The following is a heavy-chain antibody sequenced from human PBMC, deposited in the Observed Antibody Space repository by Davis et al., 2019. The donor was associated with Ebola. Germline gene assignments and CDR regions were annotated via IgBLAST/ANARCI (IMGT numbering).Heavy chain of an antibody. Sequence: GALKISCAVSGFTLSNHGMSWVRQAPGKGLEWVSSINGPGSDTFYAGSVKGRFTISRDNSKNTLYLQMNRLRVDDTALYYCAKAESFHDFWTANVATHWGQGTLVSVSS. V-gene: IGHV3-23*01. J-gene: IGHJ4*02. CDR3: AKAESFHDFWTANVATH. CDR1: GFTLSNHG. CDR2: INGPGSDT. D-gene: IGHD3/OR15-3a*01.